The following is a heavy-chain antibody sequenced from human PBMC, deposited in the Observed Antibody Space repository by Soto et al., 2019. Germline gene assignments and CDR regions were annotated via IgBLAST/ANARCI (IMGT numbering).Heavy chain of an antibody. V-gene: IGHV3-11*01. Sequence: QVQLVESGGGLVKPGGSLRVSCAASGFSLSDYYMSWIRQAPGKGLEWVSYISSSGSTKHYGHSVKGRFTISRDNAKNSLYLQMTSLRAEDTAVYYCARFPPRVEGYHVDPWGQGILVTVSS. CDR2: ISSSGSTK. J-gene: IGHJ5*02. D-gene: IGHD5-12*01. CDR3: ARFPPRVEGYHVDP. CDR1: GFSLSDYY.